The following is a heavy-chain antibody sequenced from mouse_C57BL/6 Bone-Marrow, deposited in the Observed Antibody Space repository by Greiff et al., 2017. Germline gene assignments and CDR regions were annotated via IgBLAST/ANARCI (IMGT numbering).Heavy chain of an antibody. D-gene: IGHD2-3*01. V-gene: IGHV5-4*01. CDR2: ISDGGSYT. J-gene: IGHJ3*01. CDR3: ARDGGWLLPSWFAY. CDR1: GFTFSSYA. Sequence: DVKLVESGGGLVKPGGSLKLSCAASGFTFSSYAMSWVRQTPEKRLEWVATISDGGSYTYYPDNVKGRFTISRDNAKNNLYLQMSNLKSEDTAMYYCARDGGWLLPSWFAYWGQGTLVTVSA.